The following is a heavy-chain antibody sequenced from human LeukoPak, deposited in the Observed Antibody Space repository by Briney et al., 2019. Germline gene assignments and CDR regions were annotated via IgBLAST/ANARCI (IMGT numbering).Heavy chain of an antibody. D-gene: IGHD3-10*01. Sequence: PSETLSLTCAVHGGSFSHYYWTWIRQSPGKGLEWIREIHHSGSTTYHPSLKSRVTISVDTSKNQFSLKLSSVTAADTAVYYCAGMIGSGSYYFDYYYYYVDVWGKGTTVTISS. CDR3: AGMIGSGSYYFDYYYYYVDV. CDR1: GGSFSHYY. V-gene: IGHV4-34*01. J-gene: IGHJ6*03. CDR2: IHHSGST.